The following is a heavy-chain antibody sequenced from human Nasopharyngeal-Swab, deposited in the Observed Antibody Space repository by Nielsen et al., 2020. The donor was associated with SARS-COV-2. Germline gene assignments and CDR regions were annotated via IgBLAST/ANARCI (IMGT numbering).Heavy chain of an antibody. D-gene: IGHD3-22*01. Sequence: SETLSLTCTVSGGSISSGNYYWSWIRQPAGKGLEWIWRIYTSGSTNYNPSLKSRVTISVDTSKNQFSLKLSSVTAADTAVYYCARGNYYDSSGYSYYFDYWGQGTLVTVSS. J-gene: IGHJ4*02. CDR3: ARGNYYDSSGYSYYFDY. CDR2: IYTSGST. CDR1: GGSISSGNYY. V-gene: IGHV4-61*02.